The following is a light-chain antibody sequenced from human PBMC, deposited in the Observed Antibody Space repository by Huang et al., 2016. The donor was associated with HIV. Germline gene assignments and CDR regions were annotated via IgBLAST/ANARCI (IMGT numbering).Light chain of an antibody. CDR2: AAS. J-gene: IGKJ4*01. CDR3: QQTSSVPLT. Sequence: DIQMTQSPSSLSASVGDRISITCRASQTISTFLNWYQQQPGKAPKLLIYAASHLQSEVSSRFSGTGSGTHFTLTITGLQPDDFATYVCQQTSSVPLTFGGGTRVE. V-gene: IGKV1-39*01. CDR1: QTISTF.